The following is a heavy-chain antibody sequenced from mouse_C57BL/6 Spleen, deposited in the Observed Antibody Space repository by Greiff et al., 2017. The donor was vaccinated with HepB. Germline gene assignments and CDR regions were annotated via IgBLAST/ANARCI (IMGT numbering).Heavy chain of an antibody. D-gene: IGHD1-1*01. CDR2: IYPGGGYT. CDR1: GYNFTNYW. Sequence: QVQLQQSGAELVRPGTSVKMSCKASGYNFTNYWIGWAKQRPGHGLEWIGDIYPGGGYTNYNEKFKGKATLTADKSSSTAYMQFSSLTSEDSAIYYCARGGTTGVAPYYAMDYWGQGPSVTVSS. J-gene: IGHJ4*01. V-gene: IGHV1-63*01. CDR3: ARGGTTGVAPYYAMDY.